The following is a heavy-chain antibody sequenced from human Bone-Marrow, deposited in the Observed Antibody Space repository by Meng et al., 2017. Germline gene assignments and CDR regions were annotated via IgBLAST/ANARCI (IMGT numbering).Heavy chain of an antibody. D-gene: IGHD1/OR15-1a*01. V-gene: IGHV4-39*01. J-gene: IGHJ5*02. CDR3: VRSRAWVRTGFDP. Sequence: QLQLQESGPGLVKPSETLSLTCSVSGDSLSSSDSYWGWIRQSPGKGLEWIGSIGHSGLTYYTPSLESRVTVSVDTSRSQFSLELTSVTAADTAVYYCVRSRAWVRTGFDPWGQGTLVTVSS. CDR2: IGHSGLT. CDR1: GDSLSSSDSY.